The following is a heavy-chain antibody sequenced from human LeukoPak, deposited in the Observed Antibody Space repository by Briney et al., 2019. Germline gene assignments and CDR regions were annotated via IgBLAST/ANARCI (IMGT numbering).Heavy chain of an antibody. Sequence: GGSLRLSCAASGFTFSSYAMHWVRQAPGKGLEWVAVISYDGSNKYYADSVKGRFTISRDNSKNTLYLQMNSLRAEDTAVYYCAKDLRGYSSSWEEYFQHWGQGTLVTVSS. CDR2: ISYDGSNK. J-gene: IGHJ1*01. CDR3: AKDLRGYSSSWEEYFQH. D-gene: IGHD6-13*01. CDR1: GFTFSSYA. V-gene: IGHV3-30*04.